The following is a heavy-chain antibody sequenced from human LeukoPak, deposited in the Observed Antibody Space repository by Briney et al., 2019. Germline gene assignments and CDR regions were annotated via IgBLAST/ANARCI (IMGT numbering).Heavy chain of an antibody. J-gene: IGHJ3*02. Sequence: GGSLRLSCAGSGFTFSSCEMNWVCQAPGKGLEWVSYISFSGNTKYYADSVKGRFTVSRDNGENSLFLQMNSLRAEDTAVYYCARDRMGINGYYYHGFDIWGQGTMVTVSS. CDR2: ISFSGNTK. CDR3: ARDRMGINGYYYHGFDI. V-gene: IGHV3-48*03. D-gene: IGHD3-22*01. CDR1: GFTFSSCE.